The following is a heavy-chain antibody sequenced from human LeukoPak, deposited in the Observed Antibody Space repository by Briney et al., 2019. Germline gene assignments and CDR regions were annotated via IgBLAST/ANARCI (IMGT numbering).Heavy chain of an antibody. V-gene: IGHV3-30*18. D-gene: IGHD6-13*01. CDR1: GFPFNNAW. J-gene: IGHJ4*02. Sequence: PGGSLRLSCAASGFPFNNAWMTWVRQAPGKGLEWVAVISYDGSYKFYADSVKGRFTISRDNSKSTLYLQMNSLRAEDTAVYYCAKDRYSGLNTIDYWGQGTLVTVSS. CDR3: AKDRYSGLNTIDY. CDR2: ISYDGSYK.